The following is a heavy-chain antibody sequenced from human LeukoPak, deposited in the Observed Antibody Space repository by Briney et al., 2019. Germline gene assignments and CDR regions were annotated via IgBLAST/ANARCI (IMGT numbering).Heavy chain of an antibody. V-gene: IGHV4-4*02. CDR3: ARKDTSSWYEYFDL. CDR1: GASISSNNW. Sequence: SGTLSLTCAVSGASISSNNWWSWVRQSPGKGLEWIGEIYHSGITNYNPSLKSQVTILVDKSKNQFSLKLRSVTAADTAVYFCARKDTSSWYEYFDLWGQGTLVTVSS. D-gene: IGHD6-13*01. J-gene: IGHJ4*02. CDR2: IYHSGIT.